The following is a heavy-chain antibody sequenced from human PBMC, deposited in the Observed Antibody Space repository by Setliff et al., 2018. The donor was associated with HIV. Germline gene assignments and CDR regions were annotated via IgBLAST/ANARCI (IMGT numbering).Heavy chain of an antibody. V-gene: IGHV3-15*01. CDR1: GFSFASAW. CDR2: IKSKTNGGDGTA. J-gene: IGHJ3*02. Sequence: PGGSLRLSCAASGFSFASAWMNWVRRAPGKGLEWVARIKSKTNGGDGTADYATPVRGRFTISRDESRDTVYLQMNSLKTEDTAMYYCTTAPFTMIIVDINKGAVDIWGQGTMVTVSS. D-gene: IGHD3-22*01. CDR3: TTAPFTMIIVDINKGAVDI.